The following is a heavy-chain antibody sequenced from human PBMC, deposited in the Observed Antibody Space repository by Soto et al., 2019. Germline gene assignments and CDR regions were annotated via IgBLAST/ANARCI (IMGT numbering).Heavy chain of an antibody. CDR2: IYWDDDK. D-gene: IGHD1-26*01. J-gene: IGHJ4*02. CDR3: ANRRGWAGCKDYFDY. CDR1: GFSLSTSGVG. Sequence: QITLKESGPTLVKPTQTLTLTCTFSGFSLSTSGVGVGWIRQPPGKALEWLALIYWDDDKRYSPSLKSRLTNPKEPSKNHVVLTMTKMDPVDTATYYRANRRGWAGCKDYFDYWGQGTLVTVSS. V-gene: IGHV2-5*02.